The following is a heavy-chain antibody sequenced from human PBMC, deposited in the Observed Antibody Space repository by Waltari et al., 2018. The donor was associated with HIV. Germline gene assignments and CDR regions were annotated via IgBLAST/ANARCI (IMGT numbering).Heavy chain of an antibody. D-gene: IGHD3-3*01. CDR3: ATYSDFWSGYSERHSYEYGINV. V-gene: IGHV4-39*01. Sequence: QLQLQESGPGLVKPSETLSLTCTVSGGSISSNTYYWGWIRQPPGKGLEWIGSVSYSGRTYYTPSLKRRVTISVDTSKNQFSLKLNSVTAADTAVYYCATYSDFWSGYSERHSYEYGINVWGQGTTVTVSS. J-gene: IGHJ6*02. CDR2: VSYSGRT. CDR1: GGSISSNTYY.